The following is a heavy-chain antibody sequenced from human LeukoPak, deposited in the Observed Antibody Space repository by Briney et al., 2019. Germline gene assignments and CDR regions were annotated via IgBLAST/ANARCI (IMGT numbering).Heavy chain of an antibody. CDR1: GYSFTSYW. CDR3: ARRNQQQLVSDGMDV. Sequence: GESLKISCKGSGYSFTSYWIGWVRQMPGKGLEWMGIIYPGDSDTRCSPSFQGQVTISADKSISTAYLQWSSLKASDTAMYYCARRNQQQLVSDGMDVWGQGTTVTVSS. D-gene: IGHD6-13*01. CDR2: IYPGDSDT. J-gene: IGHJ6*02. V-gene: IGHV5-51*01.